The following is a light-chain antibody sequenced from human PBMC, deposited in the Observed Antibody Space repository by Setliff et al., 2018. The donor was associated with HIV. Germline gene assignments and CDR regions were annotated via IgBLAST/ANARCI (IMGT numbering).Light chain of an antibody. V-gene: IGLV2-11*01. CDR3: CSYTTSSTVV. CDR1: SSVVGASNS. CDR2: DVS. J-gene: IGLJ2*01. Sequence: QSVLTQPRSVSGSPGQSVTISCTGTSSVVGASNSVSWYQHHPGKAPKVIIYDVSDRPSGVPDRFSGSKSGNTASLTISGLQAEDEADYYCCSYTTSSTVVFGGGTKVTVL.